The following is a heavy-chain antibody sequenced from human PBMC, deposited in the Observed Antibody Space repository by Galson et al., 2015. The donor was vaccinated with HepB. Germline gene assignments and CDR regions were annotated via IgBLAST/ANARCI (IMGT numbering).Heavy chain of an antibody. Sequence: SLRLSCAASGFTFSSYWMSWVRQAPGKGLEWVANINQDGSEKYYVDSVKGRFTISRDNAKNSLYLQMNSLRAEDTAVYYCARETRGGGRGFYGSGEFDYWGQGTLVTVSS. CDR1: GFTFSSYW. CDR3: ARETRGGGRGFYGSGEFDY. V-gene: IGHV3-7*01. D-gene: IGHD3-10*01. J-gene: IGHJ4*02. CDR2: INQDGSEK.